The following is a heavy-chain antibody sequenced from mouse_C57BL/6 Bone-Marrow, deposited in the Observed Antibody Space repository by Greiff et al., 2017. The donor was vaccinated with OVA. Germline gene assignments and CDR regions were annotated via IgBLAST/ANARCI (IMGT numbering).Heavy chain of an antibody. CDR2: IYPRSGNT. CDR3: ARPYYCGSTLWYFDV. V-gene: IGHV1-81*01. D-gene: IGHD1-1*01. CDR1: GYTFTSYG. Sequence: QVQLQQSGAELARPGASVKLSCKASGYTFTSYGISWVKQRTGQGLEWIGEIYPRSGNTYYNEKFKGKATLTADKSSSTAYMELRSLTSEDSAVYFCARPYYCGSTLWYFDVWGTGTTVTVSS. J-gene: IGHJ1*03.